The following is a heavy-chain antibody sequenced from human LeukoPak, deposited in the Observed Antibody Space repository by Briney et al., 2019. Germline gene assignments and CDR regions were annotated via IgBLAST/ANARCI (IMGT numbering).Heavy chain of an antibody. J-gene: IGHJ6*03. CDR3: ARDGEASGSEYYYYYMDV. CDR1: GYTVTELS. D-gene: IGHD3-10*01. Sequence: ASVKVSCEVSGYTVTELSMHWVRQSPGKGLEWMGGFHPEDGETIYAQKFQGRVTMTRDTSISTAYMELSRLRSDDTAVYYCARDGEASGSEYYYYYMDVWGKGTTVTISS. CDR2: FHPEDGET. V-gene: IGHV1-24*01.